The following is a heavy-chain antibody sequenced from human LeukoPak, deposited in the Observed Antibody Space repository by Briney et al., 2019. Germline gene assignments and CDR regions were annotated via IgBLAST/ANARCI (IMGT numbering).Heavy chain of an antibody. CDR3: AKLLSPRGYSGYDPTSYCGY. D-gene: IGHD5-12*01. Sequence: PGGSLRLSCAASGFTFSSCAMSWVRQAPGKGLEWVSAISGSGGSTYYADSVKGRFTISRDNSKNTLYLQMNSLRAEDTAVYYCAKLLSPRGYSGYDPTSYCGYWGQGTLVTVSS. CDR1: GFTFSSCA. J-gene: IGHJ4*02. V-gene: IGHV3-23*01. CDR2: ISGSGGST.